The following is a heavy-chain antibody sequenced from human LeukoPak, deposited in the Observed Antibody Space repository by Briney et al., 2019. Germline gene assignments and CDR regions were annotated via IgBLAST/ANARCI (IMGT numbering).Heavy chain of an antibody. Sequence: PGGSLRLSCAASGFTFSSYGMSWVRQAPGKGLEWVSFIYSGGDTYYADSVRGRFTISRDNSKNTFHLQMNSLRAEDTAVYYCARRAGDYSHPYDYWGQGTLVTVSS. CDR1: GFTFSSYG. D-gene: IGHD3-22*01. CDR2: IYSGGDT. CDR3: ARRAGDYSHPYDY. J-gene: IGHJ4*02. V-gene: IGHV3-53*01.